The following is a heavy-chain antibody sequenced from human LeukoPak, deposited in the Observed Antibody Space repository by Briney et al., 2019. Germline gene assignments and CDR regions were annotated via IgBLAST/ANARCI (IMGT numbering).Heavy chain of an antibody. Sequence: PGRSLRLSCAASGFTFSNYAMNWVRQAQGKGLEWVSAISGSGGSTYFADSVKGRFTVSRDNSKNTLYLQMNSLRAEDTAVYYCATTRDSSSWLGGYWGQGTLVTVTS. CDR2: ISGSGGST. CDR3: ATTRDSSSWLGGY. D-gene: IGHD6-13*01. J-gene: IGHJ4*02. V-gene: IGHV3-23*01. CDR1: GFTFSNYA.